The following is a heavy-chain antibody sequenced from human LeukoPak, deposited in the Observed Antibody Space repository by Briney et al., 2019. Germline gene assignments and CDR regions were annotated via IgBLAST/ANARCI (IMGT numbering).Heavy chain of an antibody. CDR2: ISGSGGST. CDR3: AKVSDSSGYYYYSDY. D-gene: IGHD3-22*01. CDR1: GFTFSSYA. Sequence: GGSLRLSCAASGFTFSSYATSWARQAPGKGLEWVSAISGSGGSTYYADSVKGRFTISRDNSKNTLYLQMNSLRAEDTAVYYCAKVSDSSGYYYYSDYWGQGTLVTVSS. J-gene: IGHJ4*02. V-gene: IGHV3-23*01.